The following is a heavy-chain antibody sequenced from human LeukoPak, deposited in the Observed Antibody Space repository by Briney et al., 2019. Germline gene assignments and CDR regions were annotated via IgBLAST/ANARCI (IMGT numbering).Heavy chain of an antibody. Sequence: PGGSLTLSCAASGFTLSSYAMSWVRQAPGRGLEWVSSISGSGTTTHYADSEKGRFTISTDTFKNTLYMQMNSLRAEDTGVYYCAKGRGWLRLQDYGMDVWGKGTTVTVSS. V-gene: IGHV3-23*01. CDR2: ISGSGTTT. D-gene: IGHD5-12*01. CDR3: AKGRGWLRLQDYGMDV. CDR1: GFTLSSYA. J-gene: IGHJ6*04.